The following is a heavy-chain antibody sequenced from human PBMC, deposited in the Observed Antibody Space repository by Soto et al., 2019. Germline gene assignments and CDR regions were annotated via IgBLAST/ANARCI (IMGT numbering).Heavy chain of an antibody. CDR2: VYHTGDT. J-gene: IGHJ5*02. CDR3: AREIVTAGGNNSFDP. D-gene: IGHD2-21*02. CDR1: GGTVASSHW. V-gene: IGHV4-4*01. Sequence: QVQLQESGPRLVKPSGSLSLTCGVSGGTVASSHWWSWVRQSPGGGLEWIGNVYHTGDTNLNPSLQSRVTISVDKSNNQFSLRLNSLTAADTAVYCCAREIVTAGGNNSFDPWGTGTMVTVSS.